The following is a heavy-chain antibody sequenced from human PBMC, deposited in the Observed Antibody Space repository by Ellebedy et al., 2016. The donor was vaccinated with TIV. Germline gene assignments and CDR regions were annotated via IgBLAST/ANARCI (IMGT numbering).Heavy chain of an antibody. CDR2: INHSGST. V-gene: IGHV4-34*01. CDR1: GGSFSGYY. J-gene: IGHJ5*01. Sequence: SETLSLTXAVYGGSFSGYYWSWIRQPPGKGLEWIGEINHSGSTNYNPSLKSRVTISVDTSKNQFSLKLSSVTAADTGVYYCARGRQSFDTSAYYLDSWGQGTLVTVSS. CDR3: ARGRQSFDTSAYYLDS. D-gene: IGHD3-22*01.